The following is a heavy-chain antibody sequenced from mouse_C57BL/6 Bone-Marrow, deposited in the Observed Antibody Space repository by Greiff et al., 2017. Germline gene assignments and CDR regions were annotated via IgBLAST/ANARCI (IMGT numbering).Heavy chain of an antibody. J-gene: IGHJ2*01. CDR1: GYTFTSYG. D-gene: IGHD1-1*01. CDR2: IYPRSGNT. V-gene: IGHV1-81*01. CDR3: SRDDYYGSSYRFDY. Sequence: QVQLQQSGAELARPGASVKLSCKASGYTFTSYGISWVKQRPGQGLEWIGEIYPRSGNTYYNEKFKGKATLTADKSSSTAYMELRSLTSEDSAVYFCSRDDYYGSSYRFDYWGQGTTLTVSS.